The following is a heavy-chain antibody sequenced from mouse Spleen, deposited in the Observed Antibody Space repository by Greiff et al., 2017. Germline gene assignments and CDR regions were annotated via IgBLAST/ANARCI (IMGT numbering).Heavy chain of an antibody. J-gene: IGHJ4*01. Sequence: EVKLMESGGGLVQPGGSLKLSCAASGFTFSDYYMYWVRQTPEKRLEWVAYISNGGDSTYYPDTVKGRFTISRDNAKNTLYLQMSRLKSEDTAIYYCARPSLNMVPYYYAMDYWGQGTSVTVSS. CDR2: ISNGGDST. D-gene: IGHD1-1*02. V-gene: IGHV5-12*01. CDR3: ARPSLNMVPYYYAMDY. CDR1: GFTFSDYY.